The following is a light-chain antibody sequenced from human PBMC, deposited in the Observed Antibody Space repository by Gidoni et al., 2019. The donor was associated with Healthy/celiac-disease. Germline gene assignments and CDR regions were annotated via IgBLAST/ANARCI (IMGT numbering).Light chain of an antibody. J-gene: IGKJ4*01. CDR3: QQYDNLPPF. CDR2: DAS. V-gene: IGKV1-33*01. CDR1: QDISNY. Sequence: DIQRTQSPSSLSASVGDRVTITCQASQDISNYLNWYQQKPGKAPKLLIYDASNLETGVPSRFSGSGSGTDFTFTISSLQPEDIATYYCQQYDNLPPFFGGXTKVEIQ.